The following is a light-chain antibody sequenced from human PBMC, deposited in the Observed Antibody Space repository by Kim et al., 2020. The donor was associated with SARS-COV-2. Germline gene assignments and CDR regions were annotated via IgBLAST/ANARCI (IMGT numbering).Light chain of an antibody. CDR2: GTS. V-gene: IGKV3-20*01. J-gene: IGKJ1*01. CDR3: QQWSGSSST. Sequence: EIVLTQSPGTLSLSPGERATLSCRTTQSGRGTWLAWYQQKPGLTPRLLIYGTSNRAAGIPERFSGSGSGTDFTLTISRLEPEDFAVYYCQQWSGSSSTFGQGTKVDIK. CDR1: QSGRGTW.